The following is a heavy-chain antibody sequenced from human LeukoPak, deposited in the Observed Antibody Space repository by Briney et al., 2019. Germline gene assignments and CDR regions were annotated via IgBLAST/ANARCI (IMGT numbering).Heavy chain of an antibody. J-gene: IGHJ4*02. CDR1: GFTFSSYA. CDR3: AKGPYYYGSGSYYAY. CDR2: ISGSGGST. D-gene: IGHD3-10*01. V-gene: IGHV3-23*01. Sequence: GGSLRLSCAASGFTFSSYAMSWVRQAPGKGLEWVSAISGSGGSTYYADSVKGRFTISRDNSKNTLYLQMNSLRAEDTAVYYCAKGPYYYGSGSYYAYWGQGTLVTASS.